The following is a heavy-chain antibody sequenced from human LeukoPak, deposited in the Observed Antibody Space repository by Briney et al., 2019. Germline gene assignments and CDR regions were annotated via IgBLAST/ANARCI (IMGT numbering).Heavy chain of an antibody. CDR1: GFTFSSYA. Sequence: PGGSLRLSCAASGFTFSSYAMSWIRQSPGDGLEWIGQIHSSGSTTYHPSLKSRVTISVDTSKNQFSLHLSSVTAADTAVYYCARDIREVGESHYFDYWGQGTLVTVTS. D-gene: IGHD1-26*01. J-gene: IGHJ4*02. CDR2: IHSSGST. V-gene: IGHV4-59*01. CDR3: ARDIREVGESHYFDY.